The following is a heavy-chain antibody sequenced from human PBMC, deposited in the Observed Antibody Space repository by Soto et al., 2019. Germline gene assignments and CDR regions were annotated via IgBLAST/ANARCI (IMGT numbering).Heavy chain of an antibody. V-gene: IGHV3-30*18. D-gene: IGHD4-17*01. J-gene: IGHJ6*02. CDR3: AKALLRSNYYYYGMDV. Sequence: PGGSLRFSCAASGFTFSSYGMHWVRQAPGKGLEWVAVISYDGSNKYYADSVKGRFTISRDNSKNTLYLQMNSLRAEDTAVYYCAKALLRSNYYYYGMDVWGQGTTVTVSS. CDR2: ISYDGSNK. CDR1: GFTFSSYG.